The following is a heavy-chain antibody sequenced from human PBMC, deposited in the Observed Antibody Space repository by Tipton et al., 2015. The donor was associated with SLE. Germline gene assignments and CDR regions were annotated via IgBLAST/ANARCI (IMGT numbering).Heavy chain of an antibody. D-gene: IGHD3-3*01. CDR2: VYYSGST. Sequence: GLVKPSETLSLTCAVYGGSFSGYYWSWIRQPPGKGLEWIGNVYYSGSTNHNPSLKSRVTISVDTSKNQFSLKLNSVTAADTAIYYCAGAVDPSEGRNFWSLFYWGQGSLVTVSS. J-gene: IGHJ4*02. V-gene: IGHV4-34*01. CDR1: GGSFSGYY. CDR3: AGAVDPSEGRNFWSLFY.